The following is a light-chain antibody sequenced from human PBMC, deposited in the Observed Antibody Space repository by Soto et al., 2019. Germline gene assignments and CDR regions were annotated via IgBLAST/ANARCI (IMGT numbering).Light chain of an antibody. CDR2: RDD. V-gene: IGLV1-44*01. CDR1: ISNIGGNT. Sequence: QSVLTQPPSASGTPGQRVTISCSGSISNIGGNTVNWYQQVPGTAPKLLIYRDDQRPSGVPDRFSGSKSATLASLAISGLQSEDEADYYCAAWDDGLNGWVFGGGTKLTVL. CDR3: AAWDDGLNGWV. J-gene: IGLJ3*02.